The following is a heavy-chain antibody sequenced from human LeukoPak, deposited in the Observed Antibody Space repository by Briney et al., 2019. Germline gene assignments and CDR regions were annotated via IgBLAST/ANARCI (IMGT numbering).Heavy chain of an antibody. Sequence: ASVKVSCKASGGTFSSYAISWVRQAPGQGLEWMGGIIPIFGTATYAQKFQGRVTITADESTSTAYMELSSLRSEDTAVYYCASGNHVADSYYYYGMDVWGQGTTVTVSS. CDR3: ASGNHVADSYYYYGMDV. J-gene: IGHJ6*02. V-gene: IGHV1-69*13. CDR1: GGTFSSYA. CDR2: IIPIFGTA. D-gene: IGHD4-23*01.